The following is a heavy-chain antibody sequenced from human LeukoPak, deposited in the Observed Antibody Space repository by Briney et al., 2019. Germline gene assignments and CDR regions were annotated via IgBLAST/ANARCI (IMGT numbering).Heavy chain of an antibody. CDR1: GYTFTSYY. Sequence: ASVKVSCKASGYTFTSYYMHWVRQAPGQGLEWMGIISPSGGSTSYAQKFQGRVTMTSGTSTSTVYMEVSSLRSEDTAVYYCAKCIKSYYYYGMDVWGQGTTVTVSS. J-gene: IGHJ6*02. CDR2: ISPSGGST. CDR3: AKCIKSYYYYGMDV. D-gene: IGHD3-10*01. V-gene: IGHV1-46*01.